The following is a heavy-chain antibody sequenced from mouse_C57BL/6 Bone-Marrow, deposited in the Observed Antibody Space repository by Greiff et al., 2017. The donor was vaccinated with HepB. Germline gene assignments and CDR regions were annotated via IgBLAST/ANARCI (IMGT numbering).Heavy chain of an antibody. CDR1: GYTFTDYN. CDR3: ARGPYWYFDV. CDR2: INPNNGGT. J-gene: IGHJ1*03. Sequence: EVKLQQSGPELVKPGASVKIPCKASGYTFTDYNMDWVKQSHGKSPEWIGDINPNNGGTIYNQKFKGKATLTVDKSSSTAYMELRSLTSEDTAVYYCARGPYWYFDVWGTGTTVTVSS. V-gene: IGHV1-18*01.